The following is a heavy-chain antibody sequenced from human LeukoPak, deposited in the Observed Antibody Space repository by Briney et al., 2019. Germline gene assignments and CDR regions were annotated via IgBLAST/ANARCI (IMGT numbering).Heavy chain of an antibody. V-gene: IGHV3-48*02. J-gene: IGHJ4*02. CDR2: ISSSSSTI. Sequence: GGSLRLSCAASGFTFSSYSMNWVRQAPGKGLEWVSYISSSSSTIYYADSVKGRFTISRDNAKNSLYLQMNSLRDEDTAVYYCARVGYYYDSSGYYPLADYWGQGTLVTVSS. CDR3: ARVGYYYDSSGYYPLADY. CDR1: GFTFSSYS. D-gene: IGHD3-22*01.